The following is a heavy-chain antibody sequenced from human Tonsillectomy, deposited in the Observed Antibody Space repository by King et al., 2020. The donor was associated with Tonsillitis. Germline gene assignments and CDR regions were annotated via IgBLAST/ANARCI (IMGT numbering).Heavy chain of an antibody. CDR2: IKWNGGST. D-gene: IGHD3-22*01. CDR3: ARDQGGVTMLVVVITPHPLLSFCYGVDV. J-gene: IGHJ6*02. CDR1: GFTFGDYG. V-gene: IGHV3-20*04. Sequence: VQLVESGGGVVRPGGSLRLSCAASGFTFGDYGMSWVRQAPGKGLEWVSGIKWNGGSTGYADSVKGRFTISRDNAKNSLYLQMNSLRAEDTALYYCARDQGGVTMLVVVITPHPLLSFCYGVDVWGQGSTVTVSS.